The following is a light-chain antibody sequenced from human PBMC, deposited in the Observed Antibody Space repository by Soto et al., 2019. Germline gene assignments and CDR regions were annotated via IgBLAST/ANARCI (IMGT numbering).Light chain of an antibody. CDR3: QVWDSSSDPHYV. Sequence: SYELTQPPSVSVAPGKTARITCGGNNIGSKSVHWYQQKPGQAPVLVIYYDSDRPSGIPERFSGSNSGNTATLTISRVEAGDEAGYYCQVWDSSSDPHYVFGTGTKLTVL. J-gene: IGLJ1*01. V-gene: IGLV3-21*04. CDR2: YDS. CDR1: NIGSKS.